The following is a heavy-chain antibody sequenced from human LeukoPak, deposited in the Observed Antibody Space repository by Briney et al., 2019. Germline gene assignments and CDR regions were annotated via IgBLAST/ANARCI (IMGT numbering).Heavy chain of an antibody. D-gene: IGHD2-2*01. Sequence: ASVKVSCKASGYTFTGYYMHWVRQAPGQGLEWMGWINPNSGGTNHAQKFQGRVTMTRDTSISTAYMELSRLRSDDTAVYYCARGSTVVPAAFWGQGTLVTVSS. CDR1: GYTFTGYY. J-gene: IGHJ4*02. V-gene: IGHV1-2*02. CDR3: ARGSTVVPAAF. CDR2: INPNSGGT.